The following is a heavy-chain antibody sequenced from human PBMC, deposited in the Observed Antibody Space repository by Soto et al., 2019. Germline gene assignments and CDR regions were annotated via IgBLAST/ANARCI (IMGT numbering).Heavy chain of an antibody. Sequence: QVQLVESGGGVVQPGRSLRLSCAASGFTFSSYGMHWVRQAPGKGLEWVAVISYDGSNKYYADSVKGRFTISRDNSKNTLYLQMNSLRAEDTAVYYFAKGYSNYFDYWGQGTLVTVSS. D-gene: IGHD6-13*01. CDR2: ISYDGSNK. CDR1: GFTFSSYG. V-gene: IGHV3-30*18. J-gene: IGHJ4*02. CDR3: AKGYSNYFDY.